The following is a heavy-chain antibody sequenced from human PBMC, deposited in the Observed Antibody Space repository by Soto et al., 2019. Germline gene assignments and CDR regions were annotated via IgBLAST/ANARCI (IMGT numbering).Heavy chain of an antibody. CDR3: ALNWGALVFWFGFRGRYVFIFDY. V-gene: IGHV2-5*01. D-gene: IGHD3-10*01. J-gene: IGHJ4*02. CDR2: IYWNDDK. CDR1: GFSLSTSGVG. Sequence: SGPTLVNPTQTLTLTCTFSGFSLSTSGVGVGWIRQPPGKALEWLALIYWNDDKRYSPSLKSRLTITKDTSKNQVVLTMTNMGPVDTAVYYCALNWGALVFWFGFRGRYVFIFDYWGQGTLVTVSS.